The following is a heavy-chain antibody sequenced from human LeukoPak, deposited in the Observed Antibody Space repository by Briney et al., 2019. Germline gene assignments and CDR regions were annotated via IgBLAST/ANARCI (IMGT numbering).Heavy chain of an antibody. J-gene: IGHJ4*02. V-gene: IGHV4-39*01. CDR2: INYSGRT. CDR3: ARLSVDTAMGSAAFDY. CDR1: GGGSISSSNHY. D-gene: IGHD5-18*01. Sequence: PSETLSLTCTVSGGGSISSSNHYWGWIRQPPGQGLEWIGSINYSGRTENNPSLTSRVTMSADTSKDQFSLKLTSVTAADTAVYYCARLSVDTAMGSAAFDYWGQGTLVTVSS.